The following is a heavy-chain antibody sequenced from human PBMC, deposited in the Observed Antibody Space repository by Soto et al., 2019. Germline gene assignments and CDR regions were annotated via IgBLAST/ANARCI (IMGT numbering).Heavy chain of an antibody. Sequence: SETLSLTCAGYGGSLSGYYWSWIRQPPGKGLEWIGEINHSGSTNYNPSLKSRVTISVDTSKNQFSLKLSSVTAADTAVYYCARGRYSYGTRGYYFDYWGQGTLVTVSS. CDR1: GGSLSGYY. V-gene: IGHV4-34*01. D-gene: IGHD5-18*01. CDR3: ARGRYSYGTRGYYFDY. J-gene: IGHJ4*02. CDR2: INHSGST.